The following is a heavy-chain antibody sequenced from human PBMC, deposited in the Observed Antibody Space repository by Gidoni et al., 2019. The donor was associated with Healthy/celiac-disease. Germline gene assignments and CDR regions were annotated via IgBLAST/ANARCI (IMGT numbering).Heavy chain of an antibody. V-gene: IGHV5-10-1*01. D-gene: IGHD3-10*01. CDR3: AREGYGSGSPNWFDP. CDR1: GYRFTSYW. CDR2: IDPSDSYT. Sequence: EVQLVQSGAAVKTPGESLRISCKGSGYRFTSYWISWVRQMPGKGLEWMGRIDPSDSYTNDSPSFQGHVTISADKSISTAYLQWSSLKASDTAMYYCAREGYGSGSPNWFDPWGQGTLVTVSS. J-gene: IGHJ5*02.